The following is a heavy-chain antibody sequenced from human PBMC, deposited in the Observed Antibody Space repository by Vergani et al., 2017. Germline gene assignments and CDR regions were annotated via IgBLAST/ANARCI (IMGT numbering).Heavy chain of an antibody. CDR2: IYYSGST. V-gene: IGHV4-59*01. D-gene: IGHD3-3*01. Sequence: QVQLQESGPGLVKPSETLSLTCTVSGGSISSYYWSWIRQPPGKGLEWIGYIYYSGSTNYNPSLKSRVTISVDTSKNQFSLKLSSVTAADTAVYYCARGYDFWGGQNWFDPWGQGTLVTVSS. J-gene: IGHJ5*02. CDR1: GGSISSYY. CDR3: ARGYDFWGGQNWFDP.